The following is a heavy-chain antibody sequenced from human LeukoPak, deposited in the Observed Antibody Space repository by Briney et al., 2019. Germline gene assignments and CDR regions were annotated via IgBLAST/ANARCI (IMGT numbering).Heavy chain of an antibody. CDR2: IYYSGST. CDR3: ARDFEGYYYGMDV. J-gene: IGHJ6*02. CDR1: GDSLSGFY. D-gene: IGHD3-9*01. Sequence: SETLSLTCTVSGDSLSGFYWSWIRQPPGKGLEWIGYIYYSGSTNYNPSLKSRVTISVDTSKNQFSLKLSSVTAADTAVYYCARDFEGYYYGMDVWGQGTTVTVSS. V-gene: IGHV4-59*01.